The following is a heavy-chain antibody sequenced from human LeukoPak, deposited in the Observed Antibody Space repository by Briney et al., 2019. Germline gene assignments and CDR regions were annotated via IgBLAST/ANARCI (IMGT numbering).Heavy chain of an antibody. Sequence: GRPLRLSCAASGFTFDDYGMSWVRQAPGKGLEWVSGINWNGGSTGYADSVKGRFTISRDNAKNSLYLQMNSLRAEDTALYYCARERGLAVADDFDYWGQGTLVTVSS. CDR1: GFTFDDYG. CDR2: INWNGGST. CDR3: ARERGLAVADDFDY. V-gene: IGHV3-20*04. J-gene: IGHJ4*02. D-gene: IGHD6-19*01.